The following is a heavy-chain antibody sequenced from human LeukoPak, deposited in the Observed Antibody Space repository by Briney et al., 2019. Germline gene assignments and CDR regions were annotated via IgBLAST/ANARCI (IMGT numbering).Heavy chain of an antibody. CDR1: GFTFSSYA. CDR2: ISYDGSNK. D-gene: IGHD1-26*01. J-gene: IGHJ4*02. Sequence: GGSLRLSCAASGFTFSSYAMHWVRQAPGKGLEWVAVISYDGSNKYYADSVKGRFTISRDNSKNTLYPQMNSLRAEDTAVYYCARDISGSYSSDYWGQGTLVTVSS. CDR3: ARDISGSYSSDY. V-gene: IGHV3-30*04.